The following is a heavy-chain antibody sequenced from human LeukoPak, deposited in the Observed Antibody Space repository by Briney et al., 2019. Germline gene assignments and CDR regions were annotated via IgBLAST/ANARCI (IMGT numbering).Heavy chain of an antibody. CDR1: GGTFSSYA. CDR3: ARDVGDCSSTSCYAGDAFDI. CDR2: IIPIFGKA. V-gene: IGHV1-69*05. D-gene: IGHD2-2*01. J-gene: IGHJ3*02. Sequence: SVKVSCKASGGTFSSYAISWVRQAPGQGLEWMGRIIPIFGKANYAQKFQGRVTITTDESTSTAYMELSSLRSEDTAVYYCARDVGDCSSTSCYAGDAFDIWGQGTMVTVSS.